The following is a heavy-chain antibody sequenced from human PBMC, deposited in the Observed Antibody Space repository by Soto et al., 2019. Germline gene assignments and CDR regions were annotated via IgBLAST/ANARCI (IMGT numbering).Heavy chain of an antibody. J-gene: IGHJ6*02. CDR3: ARDLWGYCGTDCYPLDV. V-gene: IGHV4-59*13. CDR1: RGSNNTDI. D-gene: IGHD2-21*02. CDR2: MYNTGST. Sequence: QVQLKESGTGRMKLSETLSLPCTVSRGSNNTDIWSWMPQGPGNGLDWLGYMYNTGSTGYNPSLKSRVTISVDTSKNQFSLKLNAVTAADTAVYYCARDLWGYCGTDCYPLDVWGQGTTVTVSS.